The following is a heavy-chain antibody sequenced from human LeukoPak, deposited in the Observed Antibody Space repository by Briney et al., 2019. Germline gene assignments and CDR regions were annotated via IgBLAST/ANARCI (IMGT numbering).Heavy chain of an antibody. Sequence: GGSLRLSCAASGFTFSSYALHWVRQAPGKGLEWVAVISYDGSNKYYADSVKGRFTISRDNSKNTLYLQMNSLRAEDTAVYYCARGNDYSFFTLFYYFDYWGQGTLVTVSS. D-gene: IGHD4-11*01. V-gene: IGHV3-30*04. J-gene: IGHJ4*02. CDR1: GFTFSSYA. CDR3: ARGNDYSFFTLFYYFDY. CDR2: ISYDGSNK.